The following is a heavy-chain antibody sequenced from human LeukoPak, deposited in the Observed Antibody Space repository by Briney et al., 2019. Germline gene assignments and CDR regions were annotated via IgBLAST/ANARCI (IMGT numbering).Heavy chain of an antibody. V-gene: IGHV4-39*01. CDR2: IYYSGTT. Sequence: PSETLSLTCTVSGGSISSSSYYWGWIRQPPGKGLEWIGNIYYSGTTYFNASLKSRVTISVDTSKNQFSLKLTSVTAADTAVYYCARIAYNRVYYFDYWGQGTLVTDSS. D-gene: IGHD1-14*01. J-gene: IGHJ4*02. CDR3: ARIAYNRVYYFDY. CDR1: GGSISSSSYY.